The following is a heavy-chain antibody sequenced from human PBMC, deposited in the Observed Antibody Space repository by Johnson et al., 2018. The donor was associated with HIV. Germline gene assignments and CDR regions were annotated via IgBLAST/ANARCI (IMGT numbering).Heavy chain of an antibody. Sequence: AQLAESGGGSVQPGGSLRLSCAASGFIFSNHYMHWVRQAPRKGLIWAACIKTDGSDTNYADSVKGRFTISRDNAKNTVYLKMDSLGDEDSVVYYCARGALGSFDIWGQGTMVTVSA. CDR2: IKTDGSDT. J-gene: IGHJ3*02. D-gene: IGHD3-10*01. CDR1: GFIFSNHY. CDR3: ARGALGSFDI. V-gene: IGHV3-74*02.